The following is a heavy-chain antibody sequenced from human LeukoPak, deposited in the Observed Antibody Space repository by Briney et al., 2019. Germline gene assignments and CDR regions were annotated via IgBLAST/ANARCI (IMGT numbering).Heavy chain of an antibody. D-gene: IGHD4-23*01. CDR3: AREAYGGTSGMDV. Sequence: SETLSLTCTVSGGFISSYYWSWIRQPPGKGLEWIGYIYYSGSTNYNPSLKSRVTILVDTSKNQFSLKLSSVTAADTAVYYCAREAYGGTSGMDVWGQGTTVTVSS. V-gene: IGHV4-59*01. CDR2: IYYSGST. J-gene: IGHJ6*02. CDR1: GGFISSYY.